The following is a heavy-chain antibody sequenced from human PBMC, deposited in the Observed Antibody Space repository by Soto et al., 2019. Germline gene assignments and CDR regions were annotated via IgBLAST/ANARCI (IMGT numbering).Heavy chain of an antibody. CDR2: ISGGGST. J-gene: IGHJ6*02. V-gene: IGHV3-53*01. Sequence: VGSLRLSCAASWFFVIGNYMSWVRQAPGKGLEWVSVISGGGSTYYSESVKGRFTISRDNSKNTPLLQMNSLRAEDTAVYYCARHQYCSGGTCYSHYYYGMDVWGQGTTVTVSS. CDR3: ARHQYCSGGTCYSHYYYGMDV. D-gene: IGHD2-15*01. CDR1: WFFVIGNY.